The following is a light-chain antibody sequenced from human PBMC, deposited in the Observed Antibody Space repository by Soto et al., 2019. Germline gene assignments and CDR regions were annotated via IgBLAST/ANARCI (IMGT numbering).Light chain of an antibody. V-gene: IGLV2-14*01. J-gene: IGLJ1*01. CDR3: SSYTSSSKYV. Sequence: QSALTQPASVSGSPGQSITISCTGTSSDVGGYNYVSWHQQHPGKAPKLMIYDVSNRPSGVSNRFSGSKSGNTASLTISGLQAEDEADYYCSSYTSSSKYVFGTGTKVTV. CDR2: DVS. CDR1: SSDVGGYNY.